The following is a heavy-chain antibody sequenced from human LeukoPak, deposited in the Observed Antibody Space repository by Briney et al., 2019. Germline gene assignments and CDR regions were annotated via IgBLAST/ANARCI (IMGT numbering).Heavy chain of an antibody. CDR2: IKQDGSEK. J-gene: IGHJ6*03. CDR3: ARDTARGSSGWYGGSYYYYYYMDV. V-gene: IGHV3-7*01. D-gene: IGHD6-19*01. CDR1: GFTFSSYW. Sequence: GSLRLSCAASGFTFSSYWMSWVRQAPGKGLEWVANIKQDGSEKYYVDSVKGRFTISRDNAKNSLYLQMNSLRAEDTAVYYCARDTARGSSGWYGGSYYYYYYMDVWGKGTTVTISS.